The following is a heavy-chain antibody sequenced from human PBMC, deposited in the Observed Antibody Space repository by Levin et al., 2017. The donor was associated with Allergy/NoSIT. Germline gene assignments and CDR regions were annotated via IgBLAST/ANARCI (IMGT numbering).Heavy chain of an antibody. CDR1: GYTFTDHY. Sequence: PRASVKVSCKAAGYTFTDHYMHWVRQAPGQGLEWMGWVNCNSGDTHYAQKFQDRVTMTRDTSITTAYIEVSSLRFDDTALYFCARNDYGDYVQNFDYWGQGTLVTVSS. CDR2: VNCNSGDT. J-gene: IGHJ4*02. V-gene: IGHV1-2*02. D-gene: IGHD4-17*01. CDR3: ARNDYGDYVQNFDY.